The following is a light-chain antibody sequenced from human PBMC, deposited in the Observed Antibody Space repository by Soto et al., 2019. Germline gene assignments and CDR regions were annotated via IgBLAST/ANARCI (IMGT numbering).Light chain of an antibody. CDR1: SSNIGAGYD. CDR3: QSYDSSLSEV. V-gene: IGLV1-40*01. CDR2: GNS. J-gene: IGLJ1*01. Sequence: QSVLTQPPSVSGAPGQRVTISCTGSSSNIGAGYDVHWYQQLPGTAPKLLIYGNSNRPSGVPDRFSGSKSGTSASLAITGLLAEDEADYYCQSYDSSLSEVFGTGTKLTVL.